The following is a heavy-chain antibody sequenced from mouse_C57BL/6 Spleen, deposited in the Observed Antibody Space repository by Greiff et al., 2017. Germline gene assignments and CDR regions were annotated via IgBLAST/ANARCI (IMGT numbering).Heavy chain of an antibody. V-gene: IGHV5-6*01. CDR3: ARLPH. Sequence: VQLQQSGGDLVKPGGSLKLSCAASGFTFSSYGMSWVRQTPDKRLEWVATISSGGSYTYYPDSVKGRFTISRDNAKNTLYLQMSSLKSEDTAMYYCARLPHWGQGTTLTVSS. J-gene: IGHJ2*01. CDR1: GFTFSSYG. CDR2: ISSGGSYT.